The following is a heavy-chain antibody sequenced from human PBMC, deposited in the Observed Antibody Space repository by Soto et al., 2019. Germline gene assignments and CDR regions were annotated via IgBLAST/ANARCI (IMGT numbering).Heavy chain of an antibody. Sequence: SETLSLTCAVYGGSFSGYYWSWIRQPPGKGLEWIGEINHSGSTNYNPSLKSRVTISVDTSKNQFSLKLSSVTAADTAVYYCARVYCSGGSCYFRTIFDYWGQGTLVTVSS. CDR3: ARVYCSGGSCYFRTIFDY. V-gene: IGHV4-34*01. CDR1: GGSFSGYY. J-gene: IGHJ4*02. D-gene: IGHD2-15*01. CDR2: INHSGST.